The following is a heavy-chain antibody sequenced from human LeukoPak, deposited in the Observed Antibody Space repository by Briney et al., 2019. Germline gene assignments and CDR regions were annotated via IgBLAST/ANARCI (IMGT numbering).Heavy chain of an antibody. J-gene: IGHJ6*02. CDR3: ARRLWVEYYYGLDV. D-gene: IGHD3-16*01. V-gene: IGHV4-59*08. CDR2: IDYSGST. Sequence: PSETLSLTCTLSGGSISSFYWSWIRQPPGKGLEWIGYIDYSGSTIYNPSLKSRVTISVDTSKNRFFLRLNSVTAADTARYFCARRLWVEYYYGLDVWGQGITVTVSS. CDR1: GGSISSFY.